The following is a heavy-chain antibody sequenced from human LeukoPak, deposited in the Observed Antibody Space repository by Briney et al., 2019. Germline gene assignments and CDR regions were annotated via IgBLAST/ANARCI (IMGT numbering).Heavy chain of an antibody. CDR1: GFSFGKYW. D-gene: IGHD3-22*01. Sequence: GGSLRLSCVASGFSFGKYWMSWVRQAPGKGLEWVANIKLDGSEKNYVDSVKGRFTISRDNSKNTLYLQMNSLRAEDTAVYYCARVLRGGDYYDSSGSLSDYWGQGTLVTVSS. J-gene: IGHJ4*02. V-gene: IGHV3-7*01. CDR3: ARVLRGGDYYDSSGSLSDY. CDR2: IKLDGSEK.